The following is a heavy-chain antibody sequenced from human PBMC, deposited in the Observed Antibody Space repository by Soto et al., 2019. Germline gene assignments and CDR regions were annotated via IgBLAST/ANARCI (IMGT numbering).Heavy chain of an antibody. CDR2: INAGNGNT. CDR1: RYTFTSYS. J-gene: IGHJ4*02. CDR3: ARQGGRDAYSGQLDY. D-gene: IGHD4-4*01. Sequence: QVQLVQSGAEVKKPGASVKVSCKASRYTFTSYSMHWVRQAPGQRLEWMGWINAGNGNTKYSQKFQGRVTITRDTSASTAYMDLSNLRSEDTAVYYCARQGGRDAYSGQLDYWGQGTLVTVSS. V-gene: IGHV1-3*01.